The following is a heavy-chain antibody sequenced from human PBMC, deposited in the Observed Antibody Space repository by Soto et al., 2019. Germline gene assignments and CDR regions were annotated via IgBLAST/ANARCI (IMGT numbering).Heavy chain of an antibody. J-gene: IGHJ4*02. D-gene: IGHD4-17*01. CDR2: IYGDDDK. CDR1: GFSLSTSGVG. V-gene: IGHV2-5*02. Sequence: QITLKESGPTLVKPTQTLTLTCTFSGFSLSTSGVGVGWIRQPPGKALEWLALIYGDDDKRYSPSLKSRLTITKDTSKNQVVLTMTNLDPVDTATYYCAHTPTPVRPFDYWGQGTLVTVSS. CDR3: AHTPTPVRPFDY.